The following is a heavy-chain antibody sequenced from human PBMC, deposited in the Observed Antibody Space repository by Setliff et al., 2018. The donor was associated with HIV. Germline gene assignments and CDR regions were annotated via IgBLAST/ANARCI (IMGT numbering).Heavy chain of an antibody. D-gene: IGHD2-8*01. V-gene: IGHV5-51*01. J-gene: IGHJ3*02. CDR2: IYPADSDT. Sequence: PGESLKISCKASGYSFPNSWIGWVRQMPGKGLEWMGIIYPADSDTKYNPSFQGQVIISADKSISTAYLQWSNVKASDTAIYYCATSKMVAFDIWGQGAMVTVS. CDR3: ATSKMVAFDI. CDR1: GYSFPNSW.